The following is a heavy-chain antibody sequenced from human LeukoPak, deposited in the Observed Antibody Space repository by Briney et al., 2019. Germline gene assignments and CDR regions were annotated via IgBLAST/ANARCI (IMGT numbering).Heavy chain of an antibody. CDR1: GGSINSYY. D-gene: IGHD4-17*01. CDR2: IYTSGST. J-gene: IGHJ4*02. Sequence: SETLSLTCTVSGGSINSYYWSWIRQPAGKGLEWIGRIYTSGSTNYNPSLKSRVTISLDTSKNQFSLKLISVTAADTAVYYCARLSMTTVTIFDYWGQGTLVTVSS. V-gene: IGHV4-4*07. CDR3: ARLSMTTVTIFDY.